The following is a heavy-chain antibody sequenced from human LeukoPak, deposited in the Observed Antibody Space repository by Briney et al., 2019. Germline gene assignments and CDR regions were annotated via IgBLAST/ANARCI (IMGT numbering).Heavy chain of an antibody. CDR1: GYTFTSYD. CDR3: ARSIAARLGSSNMGFYYYYMDV. Sequence: ASVKVSCKASGYTFTSYDINWVRQATGQGLEWMGWMNPNSGNTGYAQKFQGRVTMTRNTSISTACMELSSLRSEDTAVYYCARSIAARLGSSNMGFYYYYMDVWGKGTTVTVSS. CDR2: MNPNSGNT. V-gene: IGHV1-8*01. J-gene: IGHJ6*03. D-gene: IGHD6-6*01.